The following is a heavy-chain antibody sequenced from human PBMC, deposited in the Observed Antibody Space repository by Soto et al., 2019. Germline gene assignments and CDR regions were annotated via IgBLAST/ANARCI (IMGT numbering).Heavy chain of an antibody. Sequence: GGSLRLSCAASGFTFSSYAMSLVRQAPGKGLEWVSSISGSGGSTYYADSVKGRFTISRDNSKNTLYLQMNSLRAEDTAVYYCAKDTEYSSSFIFDYWGQGTLVTVSS. CDR3: AKDTEYSSSFIFDY. CDR1: GFTFSSYA. V-gene: IGHV3-23*01. CDR2: ISGSGGST. D-gene: IGHD6-6*01. J-gene: IGHJ4*02.